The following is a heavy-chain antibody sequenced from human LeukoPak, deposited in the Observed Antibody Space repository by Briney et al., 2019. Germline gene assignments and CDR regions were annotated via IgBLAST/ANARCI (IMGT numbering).Heavy chain of an antibody. Sequence: ASVKVSCKASGYTFTSYDINRVRQATGQGLEWMGWMNPNSGNTGYAQKFQGRVTMTRNTSISTAYMELSSLRSEDTAVYYCARASYSSSTLDYWGQGSLVTVSS. CDR1: GYTFTSYD. V-gene: IGHV1-8*01. D-gene: IGHD6-13*01. CDR2: MNPNSGNT. J-gene: IGHJ4*02. CDR3: ARASYSSSTLDY.